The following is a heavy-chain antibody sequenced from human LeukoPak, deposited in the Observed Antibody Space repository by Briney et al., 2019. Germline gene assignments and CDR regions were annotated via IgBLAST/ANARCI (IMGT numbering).Heavy chain of an antibody. Sequence: GGSLRLSCVASGFTFSSNGMHWVRQAPGKGLEWVTFIQYDGSKKYYADSVKGRFTISRDNSKNTLYLEMNSLRAEDTAVYYCAKDIGSYYDYWGQGIMVTVSS. CDR1: GFTFSSNG. J-gene: IGHJ4*02. V-gene: IGHV3-30*02. D-gene: IGHD3-10*01. CDR2: IQYDGSKK. CDR3: AKDIGSYYDY.